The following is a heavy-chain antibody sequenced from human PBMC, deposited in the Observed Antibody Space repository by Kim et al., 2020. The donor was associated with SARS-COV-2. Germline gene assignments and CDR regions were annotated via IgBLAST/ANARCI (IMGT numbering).Heavy chain of an antibody. V-gene: IGHV4-34*01. J-gene: IGHJ4*02. Sequence: SETLSLTCAVYGGSFSGYYWSWIRQPPGKGLEWIGEINHSGSTNYNPSLKSRVTISVDTSKNQFSLKLSSVTAADTAVYYCARGRITMVRGVIAPLAIDYWGQGTLVTVSS. D-gene: IGHD3-10*01. CDR2: INHSGST. CDR1: GGSFSGYY. CDR3: ARGRITMVRGVIAPLAIDY.